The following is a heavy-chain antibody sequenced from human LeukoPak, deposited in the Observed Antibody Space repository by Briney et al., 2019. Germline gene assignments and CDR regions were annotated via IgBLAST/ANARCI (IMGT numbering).Heavy chain of an antibody. Sequence: PGGFLRLSCAASGFTFSTYGMHWVRQAPGKGLEWVAFIRYDGNNKYYADSVKGRFTISRDNSKNTLYLQMNSLRAEDTAVYYCASHHDYPLPKHDYWGQGTLVTVSS. CDR3: ASHHDYPLPKHDY. D-gene: IGHD4-11*01. J-gene: IGHJ4*02. V-gene: IGHV3-30*02. CDR1: GFTFSTYG. CDR2: IRYDGNNK.